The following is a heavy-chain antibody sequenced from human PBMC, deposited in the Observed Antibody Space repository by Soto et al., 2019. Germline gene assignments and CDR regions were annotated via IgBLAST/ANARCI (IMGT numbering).Heavy chain of an antibody. V-gene: IGHV3-48*03. CDR2: ISSSGSTI. D-gene: IGHD3-22*01. J-gene: IGHJ5*02. CDR1: GFTFSRYE. Sequence: GGSLRLSCAASGFTFSRYEMNWVRQAPWKGLEWVSYISSSGSTIYYADSVKGRFTISRDNAKNSLYLQMNSLRAEDTAVYYCASLRDNYYDSSGYQINWFDPWGQGTLVTVSS. CDR3: ASLRDNYYDSSGYQINWFDP.